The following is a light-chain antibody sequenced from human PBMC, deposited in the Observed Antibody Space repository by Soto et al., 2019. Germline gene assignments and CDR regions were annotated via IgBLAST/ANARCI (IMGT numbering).Light chain of an antibody. V-gene: IGKV1-39*01. CDR2: AAS. CDR1: QSISSH. Sequence: DIQMTQSPSSLSASVGDRVTITCRASQSISSHLNWYQQKPGKVTKLLIYAASSLHSGVPSRVSGSGSGTDFTLTISSLQPEDFATFYCQQTYRTPWTFGQGAKVEI. CDR3: QQTYRTPWT. J-gene: IGKJ1*01.